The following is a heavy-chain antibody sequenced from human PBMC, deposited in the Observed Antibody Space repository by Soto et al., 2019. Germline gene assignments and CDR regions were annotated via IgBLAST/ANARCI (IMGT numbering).Heavy chain of an antibody. Sequence: GSLRLSCAASGFIFSDYYMSWIRQTPGKGLEWVSYISSSSSYTNYADSVKGRFTISRDNAKNSLYLQMNSLRAEDTAVYYCAREVRGSQRLFDSWGQGTLVTVSS. V-gene: IGHV3-11*05. CDR3: AREVRGSQRLFDS. D-gene: IGHD3-16*01. CDR1: GFIFSDYY. J-gene: IGHJ4*02. CDR2: ISSSSSYT.